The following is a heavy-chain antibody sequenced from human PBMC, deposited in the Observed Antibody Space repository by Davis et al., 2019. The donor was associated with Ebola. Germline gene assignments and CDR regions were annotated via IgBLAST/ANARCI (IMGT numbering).Heavy chain of an antibody. CDR1: GYSFTSYW. Sequence: AESLKISCKISGYSFTSYWLGWLRQMPGKGLEWMGIIYPGDSDTRYSPSFQGQVTISADKSISTAYLQWSSLKTSDTGIYYCARRRGAGSSVHYYHGLDVWGQGTTVAVSS. CDR3: ARRRGAGSSVHYYHGLDV. V-gene: IGHV5-51*01. CDR2: IYPGDSDT. J-gene: IGHJ6*02. D-gene: IGHD6-6*01.